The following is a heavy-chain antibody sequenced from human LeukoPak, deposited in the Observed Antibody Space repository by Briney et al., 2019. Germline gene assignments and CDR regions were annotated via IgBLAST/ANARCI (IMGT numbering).Heavy chain of an antibody. CDR1: GFTFDDYA. CDR2: ISWNSGSI. V-gene: IGHV3-9*03. J-gene: IGHJ4*02. Sequence: PGGSLRLSCAASGFTFDDYAMHWVRQAPGKGLEWVSGISWNSGSIGYAGSVKGRFTISRDNAKNSLYLQMNSLRAEDMALYYCAKDIGAHYGSGSDYWGQGTLVTVSS. D-gene: IGHD3-10*01. CDR3: AKDIGAHYGSGSDY.